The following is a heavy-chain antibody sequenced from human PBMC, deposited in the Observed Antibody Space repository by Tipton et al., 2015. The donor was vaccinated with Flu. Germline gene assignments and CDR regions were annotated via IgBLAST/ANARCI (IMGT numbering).Heavy chain of an antibody. CDR1: GFTVSSKY. Sequence: QLVQSGGGLIRPGGSLRLSCAVSGFTVSSKYMGWVRQAPGKGLQWVSVIYRGGTTYVADSVKGRCTISRDNSKNTLYLQWNSLTTEDTAVYYCATLGNSGTDGFDIWGQGTMVTISS. J-gene: IGHJ3*02. V-gene: IGHV3-66*02. CDR3: ATLGNSGTDGFDI. CDR2: IYRGGTT. D-gene: IGHD5-12*01.